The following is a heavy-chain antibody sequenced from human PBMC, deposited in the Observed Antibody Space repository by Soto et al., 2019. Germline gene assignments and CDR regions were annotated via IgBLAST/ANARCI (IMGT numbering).Heavy chain of an antibody. CDR1: GGSFSNYY. D-gene: IGHD3-10*01. CDR2: INHGGGT. CDR3: ASLPFLHYSGSGRNDS. Sequence: PSETLSLTCAVYGGSFSNYYWSWVRQPPGKGLEWIGEINHGGGTNYNPSLKSRVTISVDTSKNQFSLKLTSVTAADTAVYYCASLPFLHYSGSGRNDSWGQGTLVTVSS. V-gene: IGHV4-34*01. J-gene: IGHJ4*02.